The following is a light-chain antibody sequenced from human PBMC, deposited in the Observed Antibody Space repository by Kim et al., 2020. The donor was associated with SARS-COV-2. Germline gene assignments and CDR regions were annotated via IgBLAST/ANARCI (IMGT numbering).Light chain of an antibody. CDR2: SND. V-gene: IGLV1-44*01. CDR1: SSNIGRYT. J-gene: IGLJ3*02. CDR3: EAWDDSLSGV. Sequence: PGQRVTISCSGSSSNIGRYTVNWYQQLPGTAPKLLIYSNDQRPSGVPARFSASKSGTSASLAISGLQSEDEADYYCEAWDDSLSGVFGGGTKLTVL.